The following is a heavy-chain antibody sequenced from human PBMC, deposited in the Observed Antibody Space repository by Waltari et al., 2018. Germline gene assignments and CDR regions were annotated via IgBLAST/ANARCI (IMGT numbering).Heavy chain of an antibody. J-gene: IGHJ4*02. CDR2: IIPSLGIA. Sequence: QVQLVQSGAEVKKPGSSVKVSCKASGGTFSSYTISWVRQAPGQGLEWMGRIIPSLGIANYAQKFQGRVTITADKSTSTAYMELSSLRSEDTAVYYCATAPHGGKFDYWGQGTLVTVSS. CDR1: GGTFSSYT. CDR3: ATAPHGGKFDY. D-gene: IGHD2-15*01. V-gene: IGHV1-69*02.